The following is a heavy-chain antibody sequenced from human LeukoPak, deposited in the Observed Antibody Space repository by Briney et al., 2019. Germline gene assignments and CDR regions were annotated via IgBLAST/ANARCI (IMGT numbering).Heavy chain of an antibody. CDR3: ARRFDY. V-gene: IGHV3-48*01. CDR1: GFTFNTYS. J-gene: IGHJ4*02. CDR2: ISESSDTI. Sequence: GGSLRLSCAASGFTFNTYSMSWVRQAPGKGLEWISYISESSDTIYYADSVKGRFTISRDNAKNSLYLQMNSLRAEDTALYYCARRFDYWCQATLVIVS.